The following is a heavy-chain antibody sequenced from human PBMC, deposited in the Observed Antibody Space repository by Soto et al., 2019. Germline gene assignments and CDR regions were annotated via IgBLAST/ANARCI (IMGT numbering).Heavy chain of an antibody. CDR3: ARGGIAVAGGWFDP. V-gene: IGHV4-34*01. D-gene: IGHD6-19*01. CDR1: GGSFSGYY. J-gene: IGHJ5*02. CDR2: INHSGST. Sequence: SETLSLTCAVYGGSFSGYYWSWIRQPPGKGLEWIGEINHSGSTNYNPSLKSRVTISVDTSKNQFSLKLSSVTAADTAVYYCARGGIAVAGGWFDPWGQGTLVTVS.